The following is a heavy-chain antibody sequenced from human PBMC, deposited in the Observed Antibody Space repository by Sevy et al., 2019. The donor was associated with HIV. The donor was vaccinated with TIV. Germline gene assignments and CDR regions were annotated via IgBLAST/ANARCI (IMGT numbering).Heavy chain of an antibody. CDR2: IKSNKDGGST. CDR3: TTYDVSGDYWVMFDF. D-gene: IGHD3-22*01. CDR1: GFTFRSAW. Sequence: GGSLRLSCSTSGFTFRSAWMNWVRQAPGRGLEWVGRIKSNKDGGSTEFAAAVKGRFGISSDDSINMIFLHMNSLKMKDTVVYYCTTYDVSGDYWVMFDFWGQGTLVTVSS. V-gene: IGHV3-15*01. J-gene: IGHJ4*02.